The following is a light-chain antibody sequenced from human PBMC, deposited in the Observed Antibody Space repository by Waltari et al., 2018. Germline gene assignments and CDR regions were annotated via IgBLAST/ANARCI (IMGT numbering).Light chain of an antibody. V-gene: IGLV2-14*03. CDR3: CSFTSSSTWV. CDR2: DVS. J-gene: IGLJ3*02. CDR1: ATDVGGYNY. Sequence: QSALTQPASVSGSPGQSITISCTGTATDVGGYNYVSWYQQHPGKAPKLIIFDVSSRPSGISTRCSGSKFGNTASLTISGVQPEDEADYYCCSFTSSSTWVFGGGTKLTVL.